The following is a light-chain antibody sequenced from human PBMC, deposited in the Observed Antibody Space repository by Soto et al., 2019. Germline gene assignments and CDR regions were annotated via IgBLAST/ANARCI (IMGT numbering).Light chain of an antibody. J-gene: IGKJ1*01. CDR2: QTS. Sequence: EIVLTHSPATLSSFPFYIVTLSFSASQYINTRLAWYQHRPGQAPRLLIYQTSIRAAGIPARFSASGTGTDFTLTISDVQPEDFAVYYCHKRQSWPRKFGQGTKVDIK. CDR3: HKRQSWPRK. V-gene: IGKV3-11*01. CDR1: QYINTR.